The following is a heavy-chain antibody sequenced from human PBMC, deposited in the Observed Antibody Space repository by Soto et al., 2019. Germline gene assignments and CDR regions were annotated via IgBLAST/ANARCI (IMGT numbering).Heavy chain of an antibody. CDR3: ARARFLEWLSRLDFDY. CDR1: GGTFSSYA. Sequence: SVKVSCKASGGTFSSYAISWVRQAPGQGLEWMGGIIPIFGTANYAQKFQGRVTITADKSTSTAYMELSSLRSEDTAVYYCARARFLEWLSRLDFDYWGQGTLVTVSS. V-gene: IGHV1-69*06. D-gene: IGHD3-3*01. J-gene: IGHJ4*02. CDR2: IIPIFGTA.